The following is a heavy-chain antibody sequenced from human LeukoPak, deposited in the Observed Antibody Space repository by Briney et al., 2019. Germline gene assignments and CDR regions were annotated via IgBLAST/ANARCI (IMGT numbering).Heavy chain of an antibody. CDR2: FDPEDGET. J-gene: IGHJ5*02. D-gene: IGHD3-16*01. V-gene: IGHV1-24*01. CDR1: GYTLTELS. CDR3: ARDTSEGDYAWWFDP. Sequence: GASVKVSCKVSGYTLTELSMHWVRQAPGKGLEWMGGFDPEDGETIYAQKFQGRVTMTEDTSIDTAYMELSSLRSEDTAVYFCARDTSEGDYAWWFDPWGQGTLVTVAS.